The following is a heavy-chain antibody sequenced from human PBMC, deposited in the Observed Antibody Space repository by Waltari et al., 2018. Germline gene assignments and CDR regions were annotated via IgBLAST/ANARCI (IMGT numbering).Heavy chain of an antibody. J-gene: IGHJ4*02. V-gene: IGHV1-2*06. CDR3: ARLIAAAGSDDY. Sequence: QVQLVQSGAEVKKHGASVKVSCKASGYTFNGYYMHWVRQAPGQGLEWMGRINPRSGVTNYEQKLQGRVTMTRDTSTSTAYMELSRRRSDDTAVYYCARLIAAAGSDDYWGQGTLVTVSS. CDR1: GYTFNGYY. CDR2: INPRSGVT. D-gene: IGHD6-13*01.